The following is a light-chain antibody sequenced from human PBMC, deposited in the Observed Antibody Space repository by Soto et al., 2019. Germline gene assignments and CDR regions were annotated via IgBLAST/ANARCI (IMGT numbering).Light chain of an antibody. J-gene: IGKJ4*01. V-gene: IGKV1-12*01. CDR2: TAS. CDR3: QQASGFPLT. CDR1: QGINSW. Sequence: DILVTQSRTSVSASVGDRVSITCRASQGINSWLAWYQQKPGLAPRLLIYTASNLQSGVPSRFSGSGSGTDFILTISSLQPEDVATYYCQQASGFPLTFGGGTKVEIK.